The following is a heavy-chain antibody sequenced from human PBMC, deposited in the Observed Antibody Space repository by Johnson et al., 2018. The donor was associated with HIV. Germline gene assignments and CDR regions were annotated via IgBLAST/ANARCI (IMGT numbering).Heavy chain of an antibody. V-gene: IGHV3-33*03. Sequence: QVQLVESGGGVLRPGGSLRLSCEASGFTFSRYGMHWVRQAPGKGLEWVAVIWYDGSNKNYTESVKGRFSISRDNSKNTLYRQMNSLRAEDTATYYCAKSPGKDNGGNSGGIDFWGQGTRVTVSS. D-gene: IGHD4-23*01. CDR3: AKSPGKDNGGNSGGIDF. J-gene: IGHJ3*01. CDR1: GFTFSRYG. CDR2: IWYDGSNK.